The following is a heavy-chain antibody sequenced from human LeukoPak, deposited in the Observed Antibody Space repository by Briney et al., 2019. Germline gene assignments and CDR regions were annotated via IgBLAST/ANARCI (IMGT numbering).Heavy chain of an antibody. Sequence: QAGGSLRLSCAASGFTFSNYWMTWVRQAPGKGLEWVSAINPDDTGYYADSVRGRFTVSRDTSKNTLYLQLNRLRAEDTAVYYCASAKWYYYDTSDYQTPDVRSGFDYWGQGTLVTVSS. CDR1: GFTFSNYW. D-gene: IGHD3-22*01. CDR3: ASAKWYYYDTSDYQTPDVRSGFDY. J-gene: IGHJ4*02. V-gene: IGHV3-23*01. CDR2: INPDDTG.